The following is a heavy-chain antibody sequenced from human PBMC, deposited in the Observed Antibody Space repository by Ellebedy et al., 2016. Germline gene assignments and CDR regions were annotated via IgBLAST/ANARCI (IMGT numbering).Heavy chain of an antibody. J-gene: IGHJ4*02. Sequence: GGSLRLSXAASGFPFATYGIHWVRQAPGKGLEWVALISNDGNIIHYHDSVKGRFTISRDNSKNTVYLQMSSLRVEDTAVYFCAKEQGYSGYPQDYWGQGTLVTVSS. CDR1: GFPFATYG. V-gene: IGHV3-30*18. CDR2: ISNDGNII. CDR3: AKEQGYSGYPQDY. D-gene: IGHD5-12*01.